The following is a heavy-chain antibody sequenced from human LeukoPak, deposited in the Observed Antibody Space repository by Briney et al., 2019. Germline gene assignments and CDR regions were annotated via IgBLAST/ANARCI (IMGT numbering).Heavy chain of an antibody. Sequence: GGSLRLSCAASGFTFSNYAMNWVRQAPGKGLEWVSYISDSGRSTHYGDSVRGRFIISRKSYKNMLYLKMNNLRAEDTAVYYCAKEDCSSSSCGAFEIWGQGTMVTVSS. J-gene: IGHJ3*02. V-gene: IGHV3-23*01. CDR2: ISDSGRST. CDR1: GFTFSNYA. CDR3: AKEDCSSSSCGAFEI. D-gene: IGHD2-2*01.